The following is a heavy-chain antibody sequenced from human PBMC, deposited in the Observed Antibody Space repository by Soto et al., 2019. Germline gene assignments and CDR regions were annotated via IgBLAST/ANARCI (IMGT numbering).Heavy chain of an antibody. CDR1: GFIFGSDW. V-gene: IGHV3-7*03. J-gene: IGHJ4*02. Sequence: GGSLRLSCAGSGFIFGSDWMTWVRQAPGKGLEWVANIDRGGSERYYGDSVKGRFTISRDNARNSLYLQMNSLRAEDTAVYYCTQDLDTRGSAPISEYWGQGTLVTVSS. D-gene: IGHD3-22*01. CDR3: TQDLDTRGSAPISEY. CDR2: IDRGGSER.